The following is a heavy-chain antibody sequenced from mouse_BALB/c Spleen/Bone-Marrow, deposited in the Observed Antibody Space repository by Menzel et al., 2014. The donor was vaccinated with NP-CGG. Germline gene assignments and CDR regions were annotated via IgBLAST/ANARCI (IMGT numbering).Heavy chain of an antibody. CDR3: TRAGATVPFDY. CDR1: GYTFTDYW. D-gene: IGHD1-1*01. J-gene: IGHJ2*01. CDR2: IDPSDSET. Sequence: QVQLQQSGAELVKPGAPVKLSCKASGYTFTDYWMNWVKQRPGRGLEWIGRIDPSDSETHYNQKFKDKATLTVDKPSSTAYMQLSSPKSEDSAVYYCTRAGATVPFDYWGQGATLTVSS. V-gene: IGHV1-69*02.